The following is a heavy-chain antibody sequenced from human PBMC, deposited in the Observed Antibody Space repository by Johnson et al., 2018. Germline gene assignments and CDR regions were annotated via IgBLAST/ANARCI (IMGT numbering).Heavy chain of an antibody. J-gene: IGHJ6*03. CDR1: GFTFSDYY. V-gene: IGHV3-11*04. D-gene: IGHD2-15*01. Sequence: QVQLVQSGGGLVKPGGSRRLSCAASGFTFSDYYMSWIRQAPGKGPEWVSYLSSSGSTIYYADSAKGRFTISRDNAKNSLYPQMNRLSTEGTAVSYCAGLGEEGYCRGGSCYSRYYYYYMDVWGKGTTVTVSS. CDR2: LSSSGSTI. CDR3: AGLGEEGYCRGGSCYSRYYYYYMDV.